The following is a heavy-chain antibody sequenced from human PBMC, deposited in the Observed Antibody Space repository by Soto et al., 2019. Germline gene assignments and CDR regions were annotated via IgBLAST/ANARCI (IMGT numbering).Heavy chain of an antibody. Sequence: GESLKISCAASGFTFSSYAMSWVRQAPGKGLEWVSAISGSGGSKYYADSVKGRFTISRNNSKNTLYLQMNSLRAEDTAVYYCAKYKYSSSWYTGGMDVWGQGTTVTVSS. CDR3: AKYKYSSSWYTGGMDV. V-gene: IGHV3-23*01. D-gene: IGHD6-13*01. J-gene: IGHJ6*02. CDR1: GFTFSSYA. CDR2: ISGSGGSK.